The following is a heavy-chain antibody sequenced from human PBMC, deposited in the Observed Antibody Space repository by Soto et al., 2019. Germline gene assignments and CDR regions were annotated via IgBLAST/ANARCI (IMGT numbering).Heavy chain of an antibody. Sequence: GGSLRLSCSASGFTFSDYAMHWVRQTPGKGLEYVSVIRSAGDRIYYADSVKGRFTISRDNAKNSLYLQMNSLRAEDTAVYYCARGDRGAFDLWGQGTMVTVSS. D-gene: IGHD2-21*02. J-gene: IGHJ3*01. V-gene: IGHV3-64*04. CDR3: ARGDRGAFDL. CDR2: IRSAGDRI. CDR1: GFTFSDYA.